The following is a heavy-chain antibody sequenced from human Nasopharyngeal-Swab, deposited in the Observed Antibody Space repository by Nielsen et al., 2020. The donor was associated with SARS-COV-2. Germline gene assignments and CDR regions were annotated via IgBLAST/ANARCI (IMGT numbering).Heavy chain of an antibody. V-gene: IGHV4-59*01. D-gene: IGHD3-22*01. J-gene: IGHJ6*03. CDR2: IYYTGST. CDR3: ARGGWLRNDDYFYFMDV. CDR1: GGSISTYF. Sequence: SETLSLTCDVSGGSISTYFWNWIRQAPGKGLEWIGYIYYTGSTNYNPSLKSRVPISVGPSKNQLSLKLASVTAADTAVYYCARGGWLRNDDYFYFMDVWGKGTTVTVSS.